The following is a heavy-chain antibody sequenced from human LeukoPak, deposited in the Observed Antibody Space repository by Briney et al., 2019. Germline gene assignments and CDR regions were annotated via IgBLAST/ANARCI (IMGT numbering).Heavy chain of an antibody. V-gene: IGHV3-48*01. CDR3: VRDMVVGSWNAFDI. CDR2: ISRDSDIG. J-gene: IGHJ3*02. CDR1: GFIFGRDS. D-gene: IGHD3-10*01. Sequence: PGGSLRLSCAASGFIFGRDSMNWVRQAPGRGLEWISYISRDSDIGYYADSVRGRFHISRDNARNSLYLQMNSLRADDTAMYYCVRDMVVGSWNAFDIWGQGTMVTVSS.